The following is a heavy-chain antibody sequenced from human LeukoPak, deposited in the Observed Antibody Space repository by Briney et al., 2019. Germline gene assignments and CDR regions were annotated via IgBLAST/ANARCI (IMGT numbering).Heavy chain of an antibody. CDR2: ISSSGSNT. V-gene: IGHV3-48*03. D-gene: IGHD2-15*01. CDR1: GFTFSSYD. J-gene: IGHJ6*03. CDR3: AKDSHIVVVAGVDSHMDV. Sequence: PGGSLRLSCAASGFTFSSYDMNWVRQAPGKGLECLSYISSSGSNTYYAGSVKGRFTISRDNAKNSLYLQMNSLRAEDTAVYYCAKDSHIVVVAGVDSHMDVWGKGTTVTVSS.